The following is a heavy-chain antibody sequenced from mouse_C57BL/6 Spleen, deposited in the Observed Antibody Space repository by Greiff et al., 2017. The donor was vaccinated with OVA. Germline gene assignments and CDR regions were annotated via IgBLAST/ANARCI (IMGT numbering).Heavy chain of an antibody. CDR3: ARRGYYGSSPY. Sequence: QVQLQQPGAELVKPGASVKLSCKASGYTFTSYWMQWVKQRPGQGLEWIGEIDPSDSYTNYNQKFKGKATLTVDTSSSTAYMQLSSLTSEDSAVYYCARRGYYGSSPYWGQGTLVTVSA. CDR2: IDPSDSYT. CDR1: GYTFTSYW. D-gene: IGHD1-1*01. J-gene: IGHJ3*01. V-gene: IGHV1-50*01.